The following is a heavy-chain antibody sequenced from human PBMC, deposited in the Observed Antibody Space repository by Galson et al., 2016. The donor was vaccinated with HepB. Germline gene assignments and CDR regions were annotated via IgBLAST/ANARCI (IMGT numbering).Heavy chain of an antibody. Sequence: SVKVSCKASGYTFINYYMHWVRQAPGQGLEWMGIGNPRTGSTSYAQKFQDRVTVTRDTSTSTVYMELSSLRSEDTAVYYCARDRGSNSWKGYGMDVWGQGTTVTVPS. CDR2: GNPRTGST. J-gene: IGHJ6*02. D-gene: IGHD3-3*01. CDR1: GYTFINYY. V-gene: IGHV1-46*01. CDR3: ARDRGSNSWKGYGMDV.